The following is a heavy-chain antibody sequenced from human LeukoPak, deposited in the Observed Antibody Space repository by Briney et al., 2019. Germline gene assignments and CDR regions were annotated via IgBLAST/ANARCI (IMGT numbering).Heavy chain of an antibody. CDR2: IWYHGNEI. CDR1: GFTFSDFG. Sequence: GGSLRLSCAAAGFTFSDFGMHWVRKAPGKGLEWVAVIWYHGNEIHYVDSVKGRFTISRDNFRNTLYLQMSSLRAEDSAVYYGVRGSGGNGYGYWGDNWGQGTLVTVSS. J-gene: IGHJ4*02. CDR3: VRGSGGNGYGYWGDN. D-gene: IGHD5-12*01. V-gene: IGHV3-33*01.